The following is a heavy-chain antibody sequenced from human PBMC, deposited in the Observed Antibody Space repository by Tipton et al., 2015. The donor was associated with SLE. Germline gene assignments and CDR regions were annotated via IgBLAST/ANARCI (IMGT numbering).Heavy chain of an antibody. J-gene: IGHJ6*03. CDR1: GGSISSDTYY. D-gene: IGHD7-27*01. CDR3: ARAPHLTGSYYYYYMDV. CDR2: IYSSGST. Sequence: TLSLTCTVSGGSISSDTYYWSWIRQPAGKGLEWIGRIYSSGSTNYNPSLKSRVTISLDTSKNLFSLKLSSVTAADTAVYYCARAPHLTGSYYYYYMDVWGKGTTVTISS. V-gene: IGHV4-61*02.